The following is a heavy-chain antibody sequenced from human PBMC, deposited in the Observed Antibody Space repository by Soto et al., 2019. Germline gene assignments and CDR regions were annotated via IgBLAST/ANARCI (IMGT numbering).Heavy chain of an antibody. D-gene: IGHD3-10*01. CDR2: IYYSGST. Sequence: SETLSLTCTVSGGSIGSSSDYWGWIRQPPGKGLEWIGSIYYSGSTYYNPSLKSRVTISVDTSKNQFSLKLSSVTTADTAVYYCAKGGSGSYSNAFDIWGQGTMVTVSS. CDR3: AKGGSGSYSNAFDI. CDR1: GGSIGSSSDY. V-gene: IGHV4-39*01. J-gene: IGHJ3*02.